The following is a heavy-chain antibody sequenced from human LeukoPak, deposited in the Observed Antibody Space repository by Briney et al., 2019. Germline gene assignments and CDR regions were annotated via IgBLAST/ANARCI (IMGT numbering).Heavy chain of an antibody. J-gene: IGHJ6*02. V-gene: IGHV4-31*03. CDR1: GGSISSGGYY. CDR2: IYYSGST. Sequence: PSETLSLTCTVPGGSISSGGYYWSWIRQHPGKGLEWIGYIYYSGSTYYNPSLKSRVTISVDTSKNQFSLKLSSVTAADTAVYYCARGTESITIFGGPGGYYYGMDVWGQGTTVTVSS. D-gene: IGHD3-3*01. CDR3: ARGTESITIFGGPGGYYYGMDV.